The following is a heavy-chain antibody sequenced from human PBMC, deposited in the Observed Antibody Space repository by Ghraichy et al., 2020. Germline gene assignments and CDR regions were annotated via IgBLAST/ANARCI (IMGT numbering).Heavy chain of an antibody. D-gene: IGHD3-22*01. Sequence: GGSLRLSCAASGFTFSSYAMSWVRQAPGKGLEWVSAISGGGGSTYYADSVKGRFTVSRDNSENTLYLQMNSLRAEDTAVYYCAKATVIVEFNPRIAFWDYWCQGTLVTGSP. V-gene: IGHV3-23*01. CDR1: GFTFSSYA. CDR3: AKATVIVEFNPRIAFWDY. CDR2: ISGGGGST. J-gene: IGHJ4*02.